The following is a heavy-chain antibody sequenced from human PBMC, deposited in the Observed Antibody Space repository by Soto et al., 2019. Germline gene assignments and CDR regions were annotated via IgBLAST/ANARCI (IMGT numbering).Heavy chain of an antibody. V-gene: IGHV1-18*01. CDR3: ARDLKNLFTRDFWSGYSLEPAYGMDV. CDR2: ISAYNGNT. J-gene: IGHJ6*02. Sequence: ASVKVCCKASGYTFTSYGISWVRQAPGQGLEWMGWISAYNGNTNYAQKLQGRVTMTTDTSTSTAYMELRSLRSDDTAVYYCARDLKNLFTRDFWSGYSLEPAYGMDVWGQGTTVTVSS. CDR1: GYTFTSYG. D-gene: IGHD3-3*01.